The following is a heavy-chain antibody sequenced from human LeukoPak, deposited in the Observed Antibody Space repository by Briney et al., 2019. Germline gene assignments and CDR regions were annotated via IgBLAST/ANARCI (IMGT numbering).Heavy chain of an antibody. J-gene: IGHJ4*02. D-gene: IGHD3-22*01. CDR2: IYYSGRS. CDR1: GGSISSGGYC. Sequence: SDTLSLSCTLSGGSISSGGYCWGWVRQPPGKGLEWVGSIYYSGRSDYNPARKSRLTLSVDPSQNQSSRKLSSVPAADPAVYCCARELVYYDSGGLFYFDCWGRETLDRVPS. CDR3: ARELVYYDSGGLFYFDC. V-gene: IGHV4-39*07.